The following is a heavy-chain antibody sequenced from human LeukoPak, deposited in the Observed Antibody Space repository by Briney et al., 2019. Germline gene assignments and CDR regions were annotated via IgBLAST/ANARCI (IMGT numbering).Heavy chain of an antibody. CDR1: GFSLSTSAMC. D-gene: IGHD4/OR15-4a*01. CDR2: VYYSGNT. J-gene: IGHJ4*02. V-gene: IGHV4-61*08. CDR3: ARIVPYDYGYIDH. Sequence: SGPALVKPTQTLTLTCTFSGFSLSTSAMCVSWIRQPPGKGLEWIGYVYYSGNTNYNPSLKSRVTISVDTSKNQFSLKLSSVTAADTAVYYCARIVPYDYGYIDHWGQGTLVTVSS.